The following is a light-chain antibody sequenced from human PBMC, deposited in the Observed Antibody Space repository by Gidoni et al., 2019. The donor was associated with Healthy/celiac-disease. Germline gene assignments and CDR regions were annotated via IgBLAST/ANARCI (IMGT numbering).Light chain of an antibody. J-gene: IGLJ2*01. CDR3: QVWDSSSDHVV. V-gene: IGLV3-21*04. CDR2: YDS. Sequence: SSVLPPPPSVSVAPGKTARSTCGVNNIGSKSVHWYQQKPGQAPVLVMYYDSDRPSGIPERFSGSNSGNTATLTISRVEAGDEADYYCQVWDSSSDHVVFGGGTKLTVL. CDR1: NIGSKS.